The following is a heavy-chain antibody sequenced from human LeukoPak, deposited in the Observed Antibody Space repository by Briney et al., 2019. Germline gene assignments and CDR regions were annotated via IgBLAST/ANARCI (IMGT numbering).Heavy chain of an antibody. CDR3: AKALASITMIVVVITGPFDY. CDR2: ISYDGSNK. J-gene: IGHJ4*02. D-gene: IGHD3-22*01. CDR1: GFTFSSYG. Sequence: PGGSLRLSCAASGFTFSSYGMHWVRQAPGKGLEWVAVISYDGSNKYYADSVKGRFTISRDNSKNTLYLQMNSLRAEDTAVYYCAKALASITMIVVVITGPFDYWGQGTLVTVSS. V-gene: IGHV3-30*18.